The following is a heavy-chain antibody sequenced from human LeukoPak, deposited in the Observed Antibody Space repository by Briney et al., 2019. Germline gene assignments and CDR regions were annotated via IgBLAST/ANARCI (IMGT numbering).Heavy chain of an antibody. V-gene: IGHV3-33*01. CDR3: ARASGPEWMVRGVTMGPLSY. Sequence: GGSLRLSCAASGFTFSSYGMHGVRQAPGKGLEWVAVIWYDGSNKYYADSVKGRFTISRDNSKNTLYLQMNSLRAEDTAVYYCARASGPEWMVRGVTMGPLSYWGQGTLVTVSS. D-gene: IGHD3-10*01. CDR1: GFTFSSYG. J-gene: IGHJ4*02. CDR2: IWYDGSNK.